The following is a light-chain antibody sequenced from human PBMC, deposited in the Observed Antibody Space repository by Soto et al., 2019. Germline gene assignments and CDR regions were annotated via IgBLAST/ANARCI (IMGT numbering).Light chain of an antibody. V-gene: IGLV2-14*01. CDR3: SSYTSSSTQV. CDR1: SSDVGGYNY. J-gene: IGLJ1*01. Sequence: LTQPASVSGSPGQSITISCTGTSSDVGGYNYVSWYQQHPGKAPKLMIYEVSNRPSGVSNRFSGSKSGNTASLTISGLQAEDEADYYCSSYTSSSTQVFGTGTKLTVL. CDR2: EVS.